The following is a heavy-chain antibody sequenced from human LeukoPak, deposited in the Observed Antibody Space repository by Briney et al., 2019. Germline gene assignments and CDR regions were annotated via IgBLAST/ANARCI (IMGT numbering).Heavy chain of an antibody. J-gene: IGHJ3*02. V-gene: IGHV1-18*01. CDR1: GYSFTSYG. D-gene: IGHD6-13*01. CDR3: ALGYSSSWTGDASDI. Sequence: GASVTVSCKASGYSFTSYGISWVRQAPGQRLEWMGWISAYNGNTNYAQKLQGRVTMTTDTSTSTAYMELRRLRSDDTAVYYCALGYSSSWTGDASDIWGQGTMVTVSS. CDR2: ISAYNGNT.